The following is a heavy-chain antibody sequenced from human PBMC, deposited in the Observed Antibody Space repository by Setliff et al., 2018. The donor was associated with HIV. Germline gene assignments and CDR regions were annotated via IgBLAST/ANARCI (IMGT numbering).Heavy chain of an antibody. Sequence: SETLSLTCNVSGLSMRAHHWSWVRLPPGKTLEWLGYILYSGNSNYNPSFKNRVTISLNEAKRQFSLDLKSVTSADTAVYYCATEGREKLALFDHWGLGTVVTVSS. CDR2: ILYSGNS. V-gene: IGHV4-59*11. J-gene: IGHJ4*02. CDR1: GLSMRAHH. D-gene: IGHD6-6*01. CDR3: ATEGREKLALFDH.